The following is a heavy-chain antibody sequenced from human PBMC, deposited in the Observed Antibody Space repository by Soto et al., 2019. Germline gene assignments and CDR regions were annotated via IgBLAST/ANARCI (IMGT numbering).Heavy chain of an antibody. Sequence: GSGPTLVNPTQTLTLTCTFSGFSLSTSGVGVGWIRQPPGKALEWLALIYWDDDKRYSPSLKSRLTITKDTSKNQVVLTMTNMDPVDTATYYCAHVLAVDSGYDLESFDDWGKGTLVTVSS. CDR1: GFSLSTSGVG. CDR3: AHVLAVDSGYDLESFDD. V-gene: IGHV2-5*02. D-gene: IGHD5-12*01. J-gene: IGHJ4*02. CDR2: IYWDDDK.